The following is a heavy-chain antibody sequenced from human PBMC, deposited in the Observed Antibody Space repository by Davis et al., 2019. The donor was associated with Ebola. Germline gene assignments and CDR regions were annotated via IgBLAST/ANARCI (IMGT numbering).Heavy chain of an antibody. CDR2: ISGSATST. CDR3: ARDAFSLSRYDTEDH. V-gene: IGHV3-48*03. J-gene: IGHJ4*02. D-gene: IGHD3-9*01. CDR1: RFTFYRYE. Sequence: GESLKISCAASRFTFYRYEMNWVRQAPGKGLEWVSYISGSATSTFYADSVKGRFTISRDNARDSLYLQMDSLRVEDTAIYYCARDAFSLSRYDTEDHWGQGTLVTVSS.